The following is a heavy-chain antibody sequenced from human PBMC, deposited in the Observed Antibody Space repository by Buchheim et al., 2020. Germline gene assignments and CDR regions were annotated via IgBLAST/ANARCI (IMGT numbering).Heavy chain of an antibody. J-gene: IGHJ4*02. CDR1: GGSISSDY. CDR2: RSHSGTT. CDR3: ARYYDFWSGLDH. D-gene: IGHD3-3*01. V-gene: IGHV4-59*08. Sequence: QVQLQESGPGLVKPSETLSLTCAVSGGSISSDYWGWIRQTPGKGLEWIGYRSHSGTTNYHPSLKSRVPISLDTSQNQFSLKLSSVTAADTAVYYCARYYDFWSGLDHWGQGTL.